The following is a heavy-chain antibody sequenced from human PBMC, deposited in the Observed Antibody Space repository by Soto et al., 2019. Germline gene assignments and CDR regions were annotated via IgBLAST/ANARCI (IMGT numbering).Heavy chain of an antibody. Sequence: EVQLVESGGGLVQPGGSLRLSCAASGFTISNYAMAWVRQAPGKGLEWVSTITYSGGSRDYADSVKGRFTISRDNSKNTLYLQMNSLRAEDTAVYYCAKKGYYDTSGYPIRYFDYWGQGTLVTVSS. D-gene: IGHD3-22*01. CDR1: GFTISNYA. V-gene: IGHV3-23*04. CDR3: AKKGYYDTSGYPIRYFDY. CDR2: ITYSGGSR. J-gene: IGHJ4*02.